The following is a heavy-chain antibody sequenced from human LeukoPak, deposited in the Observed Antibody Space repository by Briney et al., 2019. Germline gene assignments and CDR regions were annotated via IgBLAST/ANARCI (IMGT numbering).Heavy chain of an antibody. D-gene: IGHD1-14*01. J-gene: IGHJ4*02. Sequence: AGSLRLSCAASGFTFSNAWMSWVRQAPGKGLEWVGRIKSKTDGGTTDYAAPVKGRFTISRDDSKNTLYLQMNSLKTEDTGVYYCTTGITLRARPLDYWGQGTLVTVSS. V-gene: IGHV3-15*01. CDR2: IKSKTDGGTT. CDR1: GFTFSNAW. CDR3: TTGITLRARPLDY.